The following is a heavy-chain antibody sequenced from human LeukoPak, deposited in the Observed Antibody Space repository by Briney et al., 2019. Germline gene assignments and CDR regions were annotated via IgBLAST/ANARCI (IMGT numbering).Heavy chain of an antibody. D-gene: IGHD6-13*01. V-gene: IGHV3-30*02. CDR1: GFTFSNYG. CDR3: ARESGSWSPWYYYYMDV. J-gene: IGHJ6*03. CDR2: IRYDGSNK. Sequence: GGSLRLSCAASGFTFSNYGMHWVRQAPGKGLEWVAFIRYDGSNKYFADSLKGRFTISRDNSKNTLYLQMDSLRAEDTAVYYCARESGSWSPWYYYYMDVWGKGTTVTVSS.